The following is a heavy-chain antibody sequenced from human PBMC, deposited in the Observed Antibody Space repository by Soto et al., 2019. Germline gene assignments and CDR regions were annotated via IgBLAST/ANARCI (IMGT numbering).Heavy chain of an antibody. Sequence: QVQLVESGGGLVKPGGSLRLSCAASGFTFSDYYMSWIRQAPGKGLEWVSYISSSGSTIYYADSVKGRFTISRDNAKNSLYLQMNSLRAEDTAVYYCAREEAVPAAMSGRNYYGMDVWGQGTTVTVSS. D-gene: IGHD2-2*01. J-gene: IGHJ6*02. CDR1: GFTFSDYY. CDR3: AREEAVPAAMSGRNYYGMDV. V-gene: IGHV3-11*01. CDR2: ISSSGSTI.